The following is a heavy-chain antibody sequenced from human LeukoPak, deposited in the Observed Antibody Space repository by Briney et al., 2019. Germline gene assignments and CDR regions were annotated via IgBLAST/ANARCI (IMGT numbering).Heavy chain of an antibody. CDR2: IYYSGST. Sequence: SETLSLTCTVSGGSISSSSYYWGWIRQPPGKGLEWIGSIYYSGSTYYNPSLKSRVTISVDTSKNQFSLKLSSVTAADTAVYYCARWWLVFSAFDIWGQGTVVTVSS. D-gene: IGHD6-19*01. CDR1: GGSISSSSYY. J-gene: IGHJ3*02. V-gene: IGHV4-39*01. CDR3: ARWWLVFSAFDI.